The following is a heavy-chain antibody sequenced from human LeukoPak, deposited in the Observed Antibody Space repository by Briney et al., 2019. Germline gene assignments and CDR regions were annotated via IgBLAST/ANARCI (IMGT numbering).Heavy chain of an antibody. CDR3: ARGGGSSWTPFDY. D-gene: IGHD6-13*01. CDR2: ISISCCYL. Sequence: SISISCCYLSYPHSVTARFTISIDNANNSLYLQMNSLRAEDTAVYYCARGGGSSWTPFDYWGQGTLVTVSS. J-gene: IGHJ4*02. V-gene: IGHV3-21*01.